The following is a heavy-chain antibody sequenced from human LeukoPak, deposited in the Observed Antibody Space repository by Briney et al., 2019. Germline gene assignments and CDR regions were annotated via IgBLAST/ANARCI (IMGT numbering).Heavy chain of an antibody. J-gene: IGHJ6*02. Sequence: PSETLSLTCAVYGGSFSGYYWSWIRQPPGKGLQWIGEINHSGSTNYNPSLKSRVTISVDTSKNQFSLKLSSVTAADTAVYYCARVGGLRPYYYYGMDVWGQGTTVTVSS. CDR3: ARVGGLRPYYYYGMDV. CDR1: GGSFSGYY. D-gene: IGHD4-17*01. V-gene: IGHV4-34*01. CDR2: INHSGST.